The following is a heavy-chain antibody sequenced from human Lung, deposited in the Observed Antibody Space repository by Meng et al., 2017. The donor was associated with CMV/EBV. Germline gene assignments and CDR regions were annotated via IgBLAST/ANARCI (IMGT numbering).Heavy chain of an antibody. D-gene: IGHD6-13*01. J-gene: IGHJ6*02. CDR3: ARDRGGWQHQLVRYYYGMDV. Sequence: SVKVSXXASGGTFSSYAISWVRQAPGQGLEWMGGIIPILGIANYAQKFQGRVTITADKSTSTAYMELSSLRSEDTAVYYCARDRGGWQHQLVRYYYGMDVWGQGTXVNGAS. V-gene: IGHV1-69*10. CDR1: GGTFSSYA. CDR2: IIPILGIA.